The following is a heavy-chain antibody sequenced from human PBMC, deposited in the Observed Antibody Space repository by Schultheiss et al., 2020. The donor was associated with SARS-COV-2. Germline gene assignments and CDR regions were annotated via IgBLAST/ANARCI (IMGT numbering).Heavy chain of an antibody. V-gene: IGHV3-64*01. D-gene: IGHD2-15*01. CDR1: GFTFSSYA. CDR2: ISSNGGST. CDR3: ARENTIGYCSRGSCDAFDI. J-gene: IGHJ3*02. Sequence: GESLKISCAASGFTFSSYAMHWVRQAPGKGLEYVSAISSNGGSTYYANSVKGRFTISRDNSKNTLYLQMGSLRAEDMAVYYCARENTIGYCSRGSCDAFDIWGQGTMVTVSS.